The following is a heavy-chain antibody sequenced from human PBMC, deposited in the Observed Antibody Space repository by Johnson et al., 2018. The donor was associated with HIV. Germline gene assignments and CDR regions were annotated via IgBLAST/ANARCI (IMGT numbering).Heavy chain of an antibody. CDR3: ASGVSEMDAFDI. Sequence: VQLVESGGGVVQPGGSLRLSCAASGFTFSSYGMHWVRQAPGNGLEWVAFIRYDGNNKYYADSVKGRFTISRDNSKNTLYLQMNSLRAEDTAVYYCASGVSEMDAFDIWGQGTMVTVSS. CDR2: IRYDGNNK. D-gene: IGHD1-26*01. J-gene: IGHJ3*02. CDR1: GFTFSSYG. V-gene: IGHV3-30*02.